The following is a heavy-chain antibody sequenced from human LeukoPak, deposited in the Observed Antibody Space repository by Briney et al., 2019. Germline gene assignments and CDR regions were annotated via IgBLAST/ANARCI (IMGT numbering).Heavy chain of an antibody. D-gene: IGHD2-2*01. Sequence: GGSLRLSCAASGFTFSSYGMHWVRQAPGKGLEWVAVISYDGSNKYYADSVKGRFTISRDNSKNTLYLQMNSLRAEDTAVYYCAKDAACSSTSCYEMDYYYGMDVWGQGTTVTVSS. J-gene: IGHJ6*02. CDR1: GFTFSSYG. CDR2: ISYDGSNK. CDR3: AKDAACSSTSCYEMDYYYGMDV. V-gene: IGHV3-30*18.